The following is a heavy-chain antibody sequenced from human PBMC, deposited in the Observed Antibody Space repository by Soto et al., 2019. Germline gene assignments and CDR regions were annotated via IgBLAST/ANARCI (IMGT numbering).Heavy chain of an antibody. CDR1: GYTFTSYG. J-gene: IGHJ6*02. V-gene: IGHV1-18*04. D-gene: IGHD3-22*01. CDR2: ISAYNGNT. CDR3: ARERGYYYDSSGYYGYYGMDV. Sequence: SVKVSCKASGYTFTSYGISWVRQAPGQGLEWMGWISAYNGNTNYAQKLQGRVTMTTDTSTSTAYMELRSLRSDDTAVYYCARERGYYYDSSGYYGYYGMDVWGQGTTVTAP.